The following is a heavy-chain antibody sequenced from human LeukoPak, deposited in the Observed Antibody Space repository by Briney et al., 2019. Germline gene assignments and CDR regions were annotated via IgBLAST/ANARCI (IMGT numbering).Heavy chain of an antibody. J-gene: IGHJ4*02. V-gene: IGHV4-31*03. CDR2: IYYSGST. Sequence: SQTLSLTCTVSGGSISSGGYYWSWIRQHPGKGLEWIGYIYYSGSTYYNPSLKSRVTISVNTSKNQFSLKLSSVTAADTAVYYCARSQYYYGSGSYYNPPPLFDYWGQGTLVTVSS. CDR3: ARSQYYYGSGSYYNPPPLFDY. D-gene: IGHD3-10*01. CDR1: GGSISSGGYY.